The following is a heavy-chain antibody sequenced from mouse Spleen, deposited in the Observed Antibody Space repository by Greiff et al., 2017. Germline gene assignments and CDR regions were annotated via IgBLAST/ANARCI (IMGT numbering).Heavy chain of an antibody. D-gene: IGHD1-1*01. CDR3: ARHGYYGSSYVSYFDV. Sequence: VKLMESGPGLVAPSQSLSITCTISGFSLTSYGVHWVRQPPGKGLEWLVVIWSDGSTTYNSALKSRLSISKDNSKSQVFLKMNSLQTDDTAMYYCARHGYYGSSYVSYFDVWGAGTTVTVSS. CDR2: IWSDGST. CDR1: GFSLTSYG. V-gene: IGHV2-6-1*01. J-gene: IGHJ1*01.